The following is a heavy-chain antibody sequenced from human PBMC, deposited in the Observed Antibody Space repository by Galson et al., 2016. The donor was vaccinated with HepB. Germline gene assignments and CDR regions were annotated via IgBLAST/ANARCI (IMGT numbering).Heavy chain of an antibody. CDR1: GFTFNSYA. CDR3: AKDIQSDFWSGFEPDYYYGMDV. Sequence: LRLSCAGSGFTFNSYAMNWVRQAPGKGLEWVAVISYDGSIKYYVDSVKGRFTISRDNSKNTLYLQMNTLRVEDTAVYYCAKDIQSDFWSGFEPDYYYGMDVWRQGTTVTVSS. J-gene: IGHJ6*02. D-gene: IGHD3-3*01. CDR2: ISYDGSIK. V-gene: IGHV3-30*18.